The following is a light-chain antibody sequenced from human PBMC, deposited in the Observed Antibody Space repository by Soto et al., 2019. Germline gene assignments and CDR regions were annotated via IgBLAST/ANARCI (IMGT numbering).Light chain of an antibody. J-gene: IGLJ1*01. V-gene: IGLV2-23*01. CDR2: EGS. Sequence: QSALTQPPSASGSPGQSVTIPCTGTYSDIGAYNYVSWYQQHPGKAPKLMIYEGSKRPSGVSNRFSGSKSGNTASLTISGLQAEDEADYYCCSYAGSSTYVFGTGTKLTVL. CDR3: CSYAGSSTYV. CDR1: YSDIGAYNY.